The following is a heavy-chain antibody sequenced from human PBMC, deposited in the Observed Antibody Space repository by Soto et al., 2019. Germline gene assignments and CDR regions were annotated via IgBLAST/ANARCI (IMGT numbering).Heavy chain of an antibody. D-gene: IGHD1-26*01. CDR3: ARGDGFILAV. CDR1: GFTVNNNY. CDR2: INTGGTT. V-gene: IGHV3-53*02. J-gene: IGHJ6*02. Sequence: EVQLLGTGGGLIQPGGSLRLSCAASGFTVNNNYMSWVRQAPGEGLQWVSIINTGGTTYYADSVKGRFIVSRDNSKNTIYLQMNSLRAEDTAVYYCARGDGFILAVWGQGTTVTVSS.